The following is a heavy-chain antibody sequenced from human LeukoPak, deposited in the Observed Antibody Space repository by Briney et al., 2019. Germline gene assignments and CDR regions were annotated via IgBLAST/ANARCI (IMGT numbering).Heavy chain of an antibody. D-gene: IGHD6-19*01. Sequence: PGGSLRLSCSGSGYTFSSYPMHWVRQAPGKGLEYVSAISSDGRITYYANSVKGRFTISRDNSKNTLYLQMGSLRVEDMAVYYCARVSGWYWFDKWGQGTLVTVSS. V-gene: IGHV3-64*01. CDR2: ISSDGRIT. J-gene: IGHJ4*02. CDR1: GYTFSSYP. CDR3: ARVSGWYWFDK.